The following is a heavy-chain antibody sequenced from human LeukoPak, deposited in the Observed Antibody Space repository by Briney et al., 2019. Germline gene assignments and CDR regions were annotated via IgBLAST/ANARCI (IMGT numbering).Heavy chain of an antibody. V-gene: IGHV4-31*03. Sequence: PSQTLSLTCTVSGGSISSGGYYWSWIRQHPGKGLEWIGYIYYSGSTYYNPSLKSRVTISVDTSKNQFSLKLSSVTAADTAVYYCAREVMMTGTTPDWGQGTLVTSPQ. CDR2: IYYSGST. D-gene: IGHD1-1*01. J-gene: IGHJ4*02. CDR1: GGSISSGGYY. CDR3: AREVMMTGTTPD.